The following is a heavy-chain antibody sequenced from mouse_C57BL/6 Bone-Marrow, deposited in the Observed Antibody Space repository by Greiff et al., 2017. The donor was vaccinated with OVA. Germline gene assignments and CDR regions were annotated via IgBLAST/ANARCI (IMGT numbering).Heavy chain of an antibody. CDR2: ISSGGSYT. V-gene: IGHV5-6*01. Sequence: EVNLVESGGDLVKPGGSLKLSCAASGFTFSSYGMSWVRQTPDKRLEWVATISSGGSYTYYPDSVKGRFTISRDNAKNTLYLQMSSLKSEDTAMYYCARQRDFDVWGTGTTVTVSS. CDR3: ARQRDFDV. CDR1: GFTFSSYG. J-gene: IGHJ1*03.